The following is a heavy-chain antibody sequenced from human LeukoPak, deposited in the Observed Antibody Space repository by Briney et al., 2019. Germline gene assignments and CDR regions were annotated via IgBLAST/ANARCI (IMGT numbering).Heavy chain of an antibody. CDR1: GGSISSGGYY. CDR2: IYYSGST. CDR3: ARVGTMIVVAEPHPIDY. D-gene: IGHD3-22*01. J-gene: IGHJ4*02. Sequence: SETLSLTCTVSGGSISSGGYYWSRIRQHPGKGLEWIGYIYYSGSTYYNPSLKSRVTISVDTSKNQFSLKLSSVTAADTAVYYCARVGTMIVVAEPHPIDYWGQGTLVTVSS. V-gene: IGHV4-31*03.